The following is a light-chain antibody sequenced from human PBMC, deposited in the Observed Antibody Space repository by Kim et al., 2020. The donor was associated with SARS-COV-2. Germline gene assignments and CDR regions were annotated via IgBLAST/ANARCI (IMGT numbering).Light chain of an antibody. Sequence: EIVMTQSPATLSVSPGERATLSCRASESISSSLAWYQKKPGQAPRLLIYHASIRATGIAARFSGSGSGTDFTLTISILQSEDFAVYYCQLYDKWPLITFGGGTKVDIK. V-gene: IGKV3D-15*03. CDR2: HAS. CDR1: ESISSS. J-gene: IGKJ4*01. CDR3: QLYDKWPLIT.